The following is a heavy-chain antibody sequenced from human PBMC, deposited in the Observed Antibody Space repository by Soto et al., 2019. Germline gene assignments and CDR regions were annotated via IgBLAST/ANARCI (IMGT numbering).Heavy chain of an antibody. V-gene: IGHV1-46*01. CDR1: GYSFTAYF. CDR3: ARAPYSSSSFFFDY. J-gene: IGHJ4*02. D-gene: IGHD6-6*01. Sequence: EASVKVSCKASGYSFTAYFMHWVLQAPGQGPEWMGIVHPSGGNTNYAQKFQGRVTMTWDTSTTTVYMELSSLRSDDTAVYYCARAPYSSSSFFFDYWGQGTLVTVSS. CDR2: VHPSGGNT.